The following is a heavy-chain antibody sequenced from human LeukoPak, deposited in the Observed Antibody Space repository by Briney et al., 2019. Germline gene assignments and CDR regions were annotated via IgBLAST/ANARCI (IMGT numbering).Heavy chain of an antibody. CDR1: GCTFTGYY. V-gene: IGHV1-2*02. CDR2: INPNSGLT. J-gene: IGHJ4*02. CDR3: ARGERLYGPDY. D-gene: IGHD2-2*02. Sequence: ASVKVSCKASGCTFTGYYMHWVRQAPGQGLEWMAWINPNSGLTEYAQKFQGRVTMTRDTSISTAYMDLSRLRSDDTAVYYCARGERLYGPDYWGQGTLVTVSS.